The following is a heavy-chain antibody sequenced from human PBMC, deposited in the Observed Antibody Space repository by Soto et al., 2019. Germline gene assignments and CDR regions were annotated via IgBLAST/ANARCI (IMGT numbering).Heavy chain of an antibody. V-gene: IGHV3-74*01. CDR2: ISDYGRV. J-gene: IGHJ4*02. CDR3: ARGGLEPFDY. Sequence: EVQLVESGGGLVQSGGPRGFTLEAPDFSFRTYGLTWVRQAPGKGLVWVSRISDYGRVNYADSVEGRFTISRDDAKSELYLQMSSLRLEDTAVYYCARGGLEPFDYLGQGALVTVSS. D-gene: IGHD1-1*01. CDR1: DFSFRTYG.